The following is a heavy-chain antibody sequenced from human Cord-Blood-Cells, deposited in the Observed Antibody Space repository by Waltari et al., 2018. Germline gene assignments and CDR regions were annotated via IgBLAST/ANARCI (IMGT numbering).Heavy chain of an antibody. Sequence: QLQLQESGPGLVKHSETLSLTCTVSGGSISSSSYYWGWIRQPPGKGLEWIGSIYYSGSTYYNPSLKSRVTISVDTSKNQFSLKLSSVTAADTAVYYCARQVWYGSGSYYNWFDPWGQGTLVTVSS. CDR2: IYYSGST. CDR1: GGSISSSSYY. V-gene: IGHV4-39*01. CDR3: ARQVWYGSGSYYNWFDP. J-gene: IGHJ5*02. D-gene: IGHD3-10*01.